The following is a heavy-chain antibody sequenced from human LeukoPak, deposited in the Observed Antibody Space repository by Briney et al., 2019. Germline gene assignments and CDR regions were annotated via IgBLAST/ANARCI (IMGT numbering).Heavy chain of an antibody. Sequence: ASVKVSCKASGYTFTGYYMHWVRQAPGQGLEWMGWINPNSGGTNYAQKFQGRVTMTRDTSISTAYMELSRLRSDDTAVYYCARDGDSSGWYSEYWGQGTLVTVSS. J-gene: IGHJ4*02. CDR1: GYTFTGYY. D-gene: IGHD6-19*01. CDR3: ARDGDSSGWYSEY. V-gene: IGHV1-2*02. CDR2: INPNSGGT.